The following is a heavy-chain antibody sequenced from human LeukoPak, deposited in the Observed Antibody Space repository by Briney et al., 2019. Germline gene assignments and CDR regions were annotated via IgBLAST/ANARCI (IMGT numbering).Heavy chain of an antibody. Sequence: SETLSLTCTVSGGSLSSYYWTWFGQPPGKGLGGIGYIFYIGSTNYNPSLKSRVTISVDTSKNQFSLKLSSVTVADTAVYYCARGLKFYDILTAYYTFPYFDYWGQGALVTVSS. D-gene: IGHD3-9*01. J-gene: IGHJ4*02. CDR2: IFYIGST. CDR1: GGSLSSYY. V-gene: IGHV4-59*01. CDR3: ARGLKFYDILTAYYTFPYFDY.